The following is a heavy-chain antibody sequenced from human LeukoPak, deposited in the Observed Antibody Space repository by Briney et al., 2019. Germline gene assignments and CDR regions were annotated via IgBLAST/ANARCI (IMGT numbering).Heavy chain of an antibody. CDR3: ARGVGTGYPIRYFQH. V-gene: IGHV3-23*01. CDR2: ISRSGEST. J-gene: IGHJ1*01. CDR1: GFTFSGFA. D-gene: IGHD3/OR15-3a*01. Sequence: GGSLRLSCAASGFTFSGFAMSWIRQAPGKGLEWVSSISRSGESTFYADSVKGRFTISRDNSKNTLYLQMNSLRAEDTAVYYCARGVGTGYPIRYFQHWGQGTLVTVSS.